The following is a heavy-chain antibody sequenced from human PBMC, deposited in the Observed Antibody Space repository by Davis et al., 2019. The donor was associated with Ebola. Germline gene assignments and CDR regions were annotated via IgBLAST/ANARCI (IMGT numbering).Heavy chain of an antibody. CDR3: ARDTSAAAGFYYYYGMDV. CDR2: FNTNTGNP. J-gene: IGHJ6*02. CDR1: GYTFTSYA. V-gene: IGHV7-4-1*01. D-gene: IGHD6-13*01. Sequence: AASVKVSCKASGYTFTSYAMNWVRQAPGQGLEWMGWFNTNTGNPTYAQGFTGRFVFSFDTSVSTAYLQICSLKAEDTAVYYCARDTSAAAGFYYYYGMDVWGQGTTVTVSS.